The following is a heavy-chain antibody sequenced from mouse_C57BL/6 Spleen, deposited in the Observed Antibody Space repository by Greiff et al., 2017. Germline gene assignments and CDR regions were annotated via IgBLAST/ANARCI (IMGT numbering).Heavy chain of an antibody. CDR2: IYPSDSYT. V-gene: IGHV1-69*01. CDR1: GYTFTSYW. J-gene: IGHJ1*03. D-gene: IGHD1-1*01. Sequence: QVQLQQPGAELVMPGASVKLSCKASGYTFTSYWMHWVKQRPGQGLEWIGEIYPSDSYTNYNQKFKGKSTLTVDKSSSTAYMQLSSLTSADSAVYYCARDYGSSPAVHFDVWGTGTTGTVSS. CDR3: ARDYGSSPAVHFDV.